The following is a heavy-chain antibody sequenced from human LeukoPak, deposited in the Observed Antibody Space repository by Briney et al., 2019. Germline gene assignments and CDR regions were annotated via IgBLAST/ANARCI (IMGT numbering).Heavy chain of an antibody. CDR1: GGSFSGYY. J-gene: IGHJ6*03. CDR2: INHSGST. Sequence: PSETLSLTCAVYGGSFSGYYWSWIRQPPGKGLEWIGEINHSGSTNYNPSLKSRVTISVDTSKNQFSLKLSSVTAADTAVYYCARGDIVVVPAAMLGNHYYYYMDVWGKGTTVTVSS. V-gene: IGHV4-34*01. D-gene: IGHD2-2*01. CDR3: ARGDIVVVPAAMLGNHYYYYMDV.